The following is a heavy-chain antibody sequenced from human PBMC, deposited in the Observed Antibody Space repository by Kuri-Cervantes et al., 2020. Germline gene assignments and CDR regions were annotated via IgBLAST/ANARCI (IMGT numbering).Heavy chain of an antibody. Sequence: ASVKVSRKASGYTFTSYGISWVRQAPGQGPEWMGWISAYNGNTNYAQKLQGRVTMTADTSTSTAYMELSRLRSDYTAVYYCARGHNSSSYDSSGQNFGYWGQGTLVTVSS. CDR1: GYTFTSYG. D-gene: IGHD3-22*01. CDR3: ARGHNSSSYDSSGQNFGY. J-gene: IGHJ4*02. V-gene: IGHV1-18*01. CDR2: ISAYNGNT.